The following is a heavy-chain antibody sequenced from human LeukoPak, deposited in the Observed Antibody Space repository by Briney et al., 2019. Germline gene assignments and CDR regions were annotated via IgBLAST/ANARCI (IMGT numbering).Heavy chain of an antibody. CDR3: ARGYSGYDLGPYYFDY. Sequence: GGSLRLSCAASGFTVSSNYMSWVRQAPGKGLEWVSVIYSGGSTYYADSVKGRFTISRDNSKNTLYLQMNSLRAEDTAVYYCARGYSGYDLGPYYFDYWGQGTLVTVSS. CDR2: IYSGGST. D-gene: IGHD5-12*01. V-gene: IGHV3-66*01. CDR1: GFTVSSNY. J-gene: IGHJ4*02.